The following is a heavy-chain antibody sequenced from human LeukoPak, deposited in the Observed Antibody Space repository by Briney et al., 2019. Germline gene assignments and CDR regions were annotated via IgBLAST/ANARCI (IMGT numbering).Heavy chain of an antibody. Sequence: SETLSLTCAVYGGSFSGYYWSWIRQPPGKGLEWIGEINHSGSTNYNPSLKSRVTISVDTSKNQFSLKLSSVTAADTAVHYCARGRGASGYYDSSGRSFDYWGQGTLVTVSS. CDR1: GGSFSGYY. J-gene: IGHJ4*02. V-gene: IGHV4-34*01. CDR2: INHSGST. CDR3: ARGRGASGYYDSSGRSFDY. D-gene: IGHD3-22*01.